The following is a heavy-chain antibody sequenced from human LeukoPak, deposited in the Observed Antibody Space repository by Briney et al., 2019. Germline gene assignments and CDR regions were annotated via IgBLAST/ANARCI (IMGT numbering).Heavy chain of an antibody. V-gene: IGHV3-21*01. CDR2: ISSSSSYI. CDR1: GFSFSTYT. Sequence: GGSLRLSCAASGFSFSTYTMNWVRQAPGKGLEWVSSISSSSSYIYYADSVKGRFTISRDNAKDSLYLQMNSLRAEDTAVYYCANEKWLGGYYFDYWGQGTLVTVSS. J-gene: IGHJ4*02. CDR3: ANEKWLGGYYFDY. D-gene: IGHD6-19*01.